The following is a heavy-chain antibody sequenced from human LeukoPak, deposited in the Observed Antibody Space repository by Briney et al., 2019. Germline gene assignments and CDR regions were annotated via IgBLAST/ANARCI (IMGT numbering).Heavy chain of an antibody. CDR2: ISYSGST. V-gene: IGHV4-39*07. J-gene: IGHJ4*02. CDR3: ARRYYGSGSYYNSFDY. D-gene: IGHD3-10*01. Sequence: SETLSLTCTVSGASFSSSNYYWGCIRQPPGKGLEWIGSISYSGSTFYNPSLKGRVNISVDTSRNHLSLRLSSVTAADTAVYYCARRYYGSGSYYNSFDYWGQGTLVTVSS. CDR1: GASFSSSNYY.